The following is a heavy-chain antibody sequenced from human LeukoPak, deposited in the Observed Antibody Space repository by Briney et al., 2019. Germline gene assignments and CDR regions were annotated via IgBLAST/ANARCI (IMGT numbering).Heavy chain of an antibody. V-gene: IGHV4-59*01. CDR3: ARSIAAAAPRFDP. D-gene: IGHD6-13*01. CDR1: GGSISSYY. Sequence: SETLSLTCTVSGGSISSYYWSWIRQPPGKGLEWIGYNYYSGSTNYNPSLKSRVTISVDTSKNQFSLKLSSVTAADTAVYYCARSIAAAAPRFDPWGQGTLVTVSS. CDR2: NYYSGST. J-gene: IGHJ5*02.